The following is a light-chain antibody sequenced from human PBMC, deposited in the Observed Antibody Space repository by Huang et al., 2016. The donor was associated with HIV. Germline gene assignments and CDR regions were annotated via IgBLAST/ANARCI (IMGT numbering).Light chain of an antibody. Sequence: DIQMTQSPSSLSASVGDRVTITCRASQTIRSHLNWYQQKPGKAPKLLIYAASTLQTGVPSRCSGSGSGTDFTLTISSLQPEDFATYNCQQSYSTPRTFGQGTKVEIK. J-gene: IGKJ1*01. CDR1: QTIRSH. CDR2: AAS. CDR3: QQSYSTPRT. V-gene: IGKV1-39*01.